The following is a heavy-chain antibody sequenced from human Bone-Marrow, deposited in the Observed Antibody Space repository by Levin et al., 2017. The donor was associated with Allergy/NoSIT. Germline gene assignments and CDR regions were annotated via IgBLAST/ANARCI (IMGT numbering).Heavy chain of an antibody. D-gene: IGHD5-12*01. V-gene: IGHV4-39*07. CDR2: MYHSGTT. Sequence: SETLSLTCTVSGGSMSSSSYYWGWIRQPPGKGLEWIGSMYHSGTTYYNPSLKSRVTISADSSKNNFSLKLTSVTAADTAVYYCARDGSSGYYGVDIWGQGTLVTVSS. J-gene: IGHJ5*02. CDR3: ARDGSSGYYGVDI. CDR1: GGSMSSSSYY.